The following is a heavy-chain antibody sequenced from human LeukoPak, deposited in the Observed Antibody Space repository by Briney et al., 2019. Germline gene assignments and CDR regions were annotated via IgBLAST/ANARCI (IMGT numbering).Heavy chain of an antibody. Sequence: PGRSLRLSCAASGFTLSSYAMHWVRQAPGKGLEWVAVISYDGSNKYYADSAKGRFTIFRDNSKNTLYLQMNSLRAEDTAVYYCARLGVYGDYWGQGTLVTVSS. CDR2: ISYDGSNK. CDR1: GFTLSSYA. D-gene: IGHD5/OR15-5a*01. CDR3: ARLGVYGDY. J-gene: IGHJ4*02. V-gene: IGHV3-30-3*01.